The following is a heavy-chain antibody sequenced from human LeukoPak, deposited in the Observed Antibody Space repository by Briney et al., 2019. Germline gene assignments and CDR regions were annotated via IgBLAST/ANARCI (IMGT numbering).Heavy chain of an antibody. D-gene: IGHD5-12*01. V-gene: IGHV4-4*02. CDR1: GGSISSSNW. CDR2: IYHSGST. Sequence: PSETLSLTCAVSGGSISSSNWWSWVRQPPGKGLEWIGEIYHSGSTNYNPSLKSRVTISVDKSKNQFSLKLSSVTAADTAVYYCARGVATIDYYYYYGMDVWGQGTTVTVS. CDR3: ARGVATIDYYYYYGMDV. J-gene: IGHJ6*02.